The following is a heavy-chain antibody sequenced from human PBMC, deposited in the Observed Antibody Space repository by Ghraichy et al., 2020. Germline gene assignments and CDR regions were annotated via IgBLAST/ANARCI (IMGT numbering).Heavy chain of an antibody. CDR3: ARHFRHPGYFDY. CDR2: IYYSGST. CDR1: GGSISSYY. V-gene: IGHV4-59*08. J-gene: IGHJ4*02. Sequence: SETLSLTCTVSGGSISSYYWSWIRQPPGKGLEWIGYIYYSGSTNYNPSLKSRVTISVDTSKNQFSLKLSSVTAADTAVYYCARHFRHPGYFDYWGQGTLVTVSS.